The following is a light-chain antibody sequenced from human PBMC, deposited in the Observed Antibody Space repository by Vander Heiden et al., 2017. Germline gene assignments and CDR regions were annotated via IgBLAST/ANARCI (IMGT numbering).Light chain of an antibody. J-gene: IGLJ2*01. CDR3: SSYTSSIV. Sequence: QSAPTQPASAAVPPGLSIAISCTGTSSDVGGYNYVSWYQQNPGKAPKLMIDEVSNRPSGVSNRFAGTKSGSTASLTISGLQAEDEADYYCSSYTSSIVFGGGTKLTVL. CDR2: EVS. CDR1: SSDVGGYNY. V-gene: IGLV2-14*03.